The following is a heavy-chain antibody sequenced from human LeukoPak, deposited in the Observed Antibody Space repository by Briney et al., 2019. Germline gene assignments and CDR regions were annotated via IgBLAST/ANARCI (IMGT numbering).Heavy chain of an antibody. CDR1: GSTFSSYA. CDR2: ISGSGGST. D-gene: IGHD4-17*01. V-gene: IGHV3-23*01. Sequence: GGSLRLSCAASGSTFSSYAMSWVRQAPGKGLEWVSAISGSGGSTYYADSVKGRFTISRDNSKNTLYLQMNSLRAEDTAVYYCANIAYGDYVFDYWGQGTLVTVSS. CDR3: ANIAYGDYVFDY. J-gene: IGHJ4*02.